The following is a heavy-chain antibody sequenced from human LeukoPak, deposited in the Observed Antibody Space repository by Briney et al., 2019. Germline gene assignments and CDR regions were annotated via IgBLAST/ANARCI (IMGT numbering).Heavy chain of an antibody. Sequence: ASVKVSCKASGYTFTSYAMNWVRQAPGQGLEWMGWINTNTGNPTYAQGFTGRFVFSLDTSVSTAYLQISSLKAEDTAVYYCARDPGYYDILTGYLWGYYFDYWGQGTLVTVSS. CDR3: ARDPGYYDILTGYLWGYYFDY. V-gene: IGHV7-4-1*02. D-gene: IGHD3-9*01. CDR1: GYTFTSYA. J-gene: IGHJ4*02. CDR2: INTNTGNP.